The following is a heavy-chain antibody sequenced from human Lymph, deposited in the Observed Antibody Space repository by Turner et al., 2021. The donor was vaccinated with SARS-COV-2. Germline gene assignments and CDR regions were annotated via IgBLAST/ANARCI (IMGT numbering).Heavy chain of an antibody. CDR1: GWSFKGYY. V-gene: IGHV4-34*01. Sequence: QVQLQQWGAGLWKPSETLSLTCCVYGWSFKGYYWSWIRQPPGKGLEWSGEINHSGSTNYHPSLRGRITISVDTSKNQFSLKLSSVTAADTAVYYCARLNPPEVGGGDWFDPWGQGTLVTVSS. J-gene: IGHJ5*02. D-gene: IGHD2-21*01. CDR3: ARLNPPEVGGGDWFDP. CDR2: INHSGST.